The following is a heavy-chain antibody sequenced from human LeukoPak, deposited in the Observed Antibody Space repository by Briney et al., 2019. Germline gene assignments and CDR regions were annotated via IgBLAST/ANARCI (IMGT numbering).Heavy chain of an antibody. D-gene: IGHD3-22*01. CDR2: IYSSGIT. V-gene: IGHV4-4*07. J-gene: IGHJ4*02. CDR1: GGSISNYY. CDR3: ARERVGFDSSGRGPRFDC. Sequence: SETLSLTCTVSGGSISNYYWSWIRQPAGKGLEWIGRIYSSGITNYNLSLSSRVTISVDMSKNQLPLRLRSVTAADTAVYFCARERVGFDSSGRGPRFDCWGQGTLVTVSS.